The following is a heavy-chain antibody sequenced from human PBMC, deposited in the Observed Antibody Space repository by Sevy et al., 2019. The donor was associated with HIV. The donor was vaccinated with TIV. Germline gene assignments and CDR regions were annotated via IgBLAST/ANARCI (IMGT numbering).Heavy chain of an antibody. Sequence: ASVMVSCKASGYTFTNYAISWVRQAPGQGLEWMGWISGFNGDTKNAEKFQGRFTMTTDTSTKTAYMDLRRLRSDDTAVYYCVRGTTFYDFWTGGDYWGQGTLVTVSS. V-gene: IGHV1-18*01. CDR1: GYTFTNYA. D-gene: IGHD3-3*01. J-gene: IGHJ4*02. CDR3: VRGTTFYDFWTGGDY. CDR2: ISGFNGDT.